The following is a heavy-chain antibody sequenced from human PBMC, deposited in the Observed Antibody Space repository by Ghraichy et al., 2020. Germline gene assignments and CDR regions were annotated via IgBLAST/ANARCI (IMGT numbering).Heavy chain of an antibody. J-gene: IGHJ4*02. V-gene: IGHV3-21*01. Sequence: GESLNISCAASGFIFSNYDMNWVRQAPGKGLEWVSSISSSSSYIYYADSVKGRFTISRDNAKNSLYLQMNSLRAEDTAVYYCAKEVDYYGSGAVDYWGQGTLVTVSS. CDR2: ISSSSSYI. D-gene: IGHD3-10*01. CDR3: AKEVDYYGSGAVDY. CDR1: GFIFSNYD.